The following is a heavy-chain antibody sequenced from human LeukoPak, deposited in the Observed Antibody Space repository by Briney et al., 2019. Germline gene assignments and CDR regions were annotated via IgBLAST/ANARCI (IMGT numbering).Heavy chain of an antibody. CDR2: IRSKANSYAT. Sequence: GGSLRLSCAASGFTFGSYGMHWVRQASGKGLEWVGRIRSKANSYATAYAASVKGRFTISRDDSKNTAYLQMNSLKTEDTAVYYCTTGTTVKAGYYYYMDVWGKGTTVTVSS. V-gene: IGHV3-73*01. J-gene: IGHJ6*03. D-gene: IGHD4-17*01. CDR1: GFTFGSYG. CDR3: TTGTTVKAGYYYYMDV.